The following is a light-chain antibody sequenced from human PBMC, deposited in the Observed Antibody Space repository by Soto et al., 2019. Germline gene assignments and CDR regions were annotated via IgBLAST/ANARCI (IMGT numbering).Light chain of an antibody. Sequence: QSALTQPASVSGSPGQSITISCTGTSSDVGGYNYVSWYQQHPGTAPKLMIYEVRNRPSGVSDRFSGSRSGNTASLTISGRQAEDESHYDCISYKSSSTWVFGGGTKLTVL. V-gene: IGLV2-14*01. CDR1: SSDVGGYNY. CDR3: ISYKSSSTWV. J-gene: IGLJ3*02. CDR2: EVR.